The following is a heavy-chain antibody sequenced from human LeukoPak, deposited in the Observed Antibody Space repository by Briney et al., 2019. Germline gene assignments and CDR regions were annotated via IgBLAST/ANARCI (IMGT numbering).Heavy chain of an antibody. CDR1: GFTFTSSA. D-gene: IGHD3-10*01. V-gene: IGHV1-58*02. CDR3: AARRGNPFVDY. Sequence: SVKVSCKASGFTFTSSAMQWVRQARGQRLEWIGWIVVGSGNKNYEQRFQERVNITRDMSTSTAYMELSSLRSEDTAVYYCAARRGNPFVDYWGQGTLVTVSS. J-gene: IGHJ4*02. CDR2: IVVGSGNK.